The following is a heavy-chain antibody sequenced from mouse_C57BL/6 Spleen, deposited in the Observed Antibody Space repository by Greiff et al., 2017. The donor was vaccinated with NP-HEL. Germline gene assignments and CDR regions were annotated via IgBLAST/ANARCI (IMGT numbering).Heavy chain of an antibody. CDR3: ARCGIYYGNYVGYFDV. D-gene: IGHD2-1*01. CDR2: IYPGDGDT. J-gene: IGHJ1*03. Sequence: QVQLQQSGAELVKPGASVKISCKASGYAFSSYWMNWVKQRPGKGLEWIGQIYPGDGDTNYNGKFKGKATLTADKSSSTAYMQLSSLTSEDSAVYFCARCGIYYGNYVGYFDVWGTGTTVTVSS. CDR1: GYAFSSYW. V-gene: IGHV1-80*01.